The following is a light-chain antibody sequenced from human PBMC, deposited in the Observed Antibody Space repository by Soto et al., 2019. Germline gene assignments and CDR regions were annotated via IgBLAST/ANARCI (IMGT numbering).Light chain of an antibody. J-gene: IGKJ5*01. CDR2: AAS. CDR3: QQLNSYPRIT. CDR1: QGISSY. Sequence: EIQLTQSPSFLSASVGDRVTITCRASQGISSYLAWYQQKPGKAPKLLIYAASTLQSGVPSRFSGSGSGTEFTLTISSLQPEDFATYYCQQLNSYPRITFGQGTRLEIK. V-gene: IGKV1-9*01.